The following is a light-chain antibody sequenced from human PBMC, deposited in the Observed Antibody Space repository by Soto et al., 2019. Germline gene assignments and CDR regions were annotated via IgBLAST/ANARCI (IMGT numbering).Light chain of an antibody. CDR3: QQYNNYWT. V-gene: IGKV1-5*01. J-gene: IGKJ1*01. Sequence: DIQMTQSPSTLSASLGDRVTITCRASQSISSWLAWYQQKPGKAPKLLIYDVSSLESGVPSRFSGSGSATEFTLTISSLQPDDFATYYCQQYNNYWTFGQGTKVDIK. CDR1: QSISSW. CDR2: DVS.